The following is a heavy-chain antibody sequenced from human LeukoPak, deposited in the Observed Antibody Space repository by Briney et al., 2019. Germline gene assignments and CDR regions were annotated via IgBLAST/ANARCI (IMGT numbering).Heavy chain of an antibody. CDR1: GFIFSSYA. Sequence: GGSLRLSCAASGFIFSSYAMHWVRQAPGQGLEWMGWINPNSGGTNYAQKFQGRVTMTRDTSISTAYMELSRLRSDDTAVYYCARDIDGDGYNSYWGQGTLVTVSS. V-gene: IGHV1-2*02. D-gene: IGHD5-24*01. J-gene: IGHJ4*02. CDR3: ARDIDGDGYNSY. CDR2: INPNSGGT.